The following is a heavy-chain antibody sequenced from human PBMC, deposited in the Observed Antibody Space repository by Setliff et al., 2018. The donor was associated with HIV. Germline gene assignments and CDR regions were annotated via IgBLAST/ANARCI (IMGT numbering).Heavy chain of an antibody. CDR1: GYSFTSHS. J-gene: IGHJ1*01. D-gene: IGHD6-19*01. CDR3: ARDIGGWSETETEYFQY. Sequence: ASVKVSCKASGYSFTSHSIHWVRQAPGQRLEWMGWINAGNGNTKYSQKFQGRVTITRDTSARTVYMDLVSLISEGTAVYYCARDIGGWSETETEYFQYWGQGTLVTVSS. V-gene: IGHV1-3*01. CDR2: INAGNGNT.